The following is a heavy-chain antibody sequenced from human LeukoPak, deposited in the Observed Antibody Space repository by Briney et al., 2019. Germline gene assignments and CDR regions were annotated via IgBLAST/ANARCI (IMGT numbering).Heavy chain of an antibody. CDR2: INPDGGVT. J-gene: IGHJ6*03. CDR1: GYSFTGYY. Sequence: GASVKVSCKASGYSFTGYYIHWVRQAPGQGLEWMGRINPDGGVTKSAQKFQGRVTMTRDKSINTVYMELSGLTSDDTALYYCARGPNHYYYMDFWGRGTTVSVSS. CDR3: ARGPNHYYYMDF. V-gene: IGHV1-2*02. D-gene: IGHD2-8*01.